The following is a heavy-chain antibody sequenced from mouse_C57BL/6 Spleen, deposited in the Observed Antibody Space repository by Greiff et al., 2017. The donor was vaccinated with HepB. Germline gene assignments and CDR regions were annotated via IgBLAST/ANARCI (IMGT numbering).Heavy chain of an antibody. CDR3: ASITTVVATGAY. V-gene: IGHV1-82*01. CDR1: GYAFSSSW. D-gene: IGHD1-1*01. CDR2: IYPGDGDT. Sequence: QVQLQQSGPELVKPGASVKISCKASGYAFSSSWMNWVKQRPGKGLEWIGRIYPGDGDTNYKGKFKGKATLTADKSSSTAYMQLSSLTSEYSAVYFCASITTVVATGAYWGQGTLVTVSA. J-gene: IGHJ3*01.